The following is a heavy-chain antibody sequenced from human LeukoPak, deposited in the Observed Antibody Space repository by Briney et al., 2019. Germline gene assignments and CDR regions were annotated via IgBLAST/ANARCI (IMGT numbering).Heavy chain of an antibody. J-gene: IGHJ4*02. V-gene: IGHV3-73*01. CDR1: GFTFSGSA. CDR3: TRGLGLAAT. CDR2: IRSKANSYAT. Sequence: AGGSLKLSCAASGFTFSGSAMHWVRQASGKGLEWVGRIRSKANSYATAYAASVKGRFTISRDDSKNTAYLQMNSLKTEDTAVYYCTRGLGLAATWGQGTLVTVSS. D-gene: IGHD2-15*01.